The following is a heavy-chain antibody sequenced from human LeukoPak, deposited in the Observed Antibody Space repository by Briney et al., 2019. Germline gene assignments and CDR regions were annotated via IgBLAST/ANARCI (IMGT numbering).Heavy chain of an antibody. J-gene: IGHJ4*02. V-gene: IGHV4-38-2*02. CDR1: GYSISSGHY. D-gene: IGHD5-12*01. CDR3: ARDATMMGNYFNY. Sequence: SETLSLTCTVSGYSISSGHYWGWIRQPPGKGLEWIGSIYHSGTTYYNPSLKSRVTISVDTSKNQFSLKLSSVTATDTAVYYCARDATMMGNYFNYWGQGTLVTVSS. CDR2: IYHSGTT.